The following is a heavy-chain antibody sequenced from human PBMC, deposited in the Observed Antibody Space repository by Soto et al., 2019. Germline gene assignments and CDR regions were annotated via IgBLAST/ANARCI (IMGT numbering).Heavy chain of an antibody. V-gene: IGHV3-23*01. D-gene: IGHD6-6*01. CDR2: ISGSGGST. CDR1: GFTFSSYA. CDR3: AKDRTSPLAARLFDY. Sequence: PGGSLRLSCAASGFTFSSYAMSWVRQAPGRGLEWVSAISGSGGSTYYADSVKGRFTISRDNSKNTLYLQMNSLRAEDTAVYYCAKDRTSPLAARLFDYWGQGTLVTVSS. J-gene: IGHJ4*02.